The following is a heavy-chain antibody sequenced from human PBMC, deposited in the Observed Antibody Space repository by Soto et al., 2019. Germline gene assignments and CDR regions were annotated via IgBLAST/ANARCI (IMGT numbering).Heavy chain of an antibody. D-gene: IGHD1-7*01. CDR2: IYRTGST. Sequence: TLSLTCAVSGGSFTSNNWWTWVRQPPGQGLEWIGEIYRTGSTNYNPSPKSRVTISLDKSENQFSLKVTSLTAADTAVYYCASRDPGTSVDYWGQGTLVTISS. CDR1: GGSFTSNNW. V-gene: IGHV4-4*02. CDR3: ASRDPGTSVDY. J-gene: IGHJ4*02.